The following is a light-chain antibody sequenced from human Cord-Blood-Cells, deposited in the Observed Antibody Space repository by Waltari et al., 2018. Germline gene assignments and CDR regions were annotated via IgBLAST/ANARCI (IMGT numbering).Light chain of an antibody. V-gene: IGKV1-39*01. CDR2: AAS. CDR3: QQSYSTPLT. CDR1: QSISSY. J-gene: IGKJ4*01. Sequence: DIQMTQSPSSLSASVGDRVTITCRASQSISSYLNWYQQKPGKAPRLRIYAASSLQSGVPSRFRGSGSGTDFTLTISSLQPEDCATYDCQQSYSTPLTFGGGTKVEIK.